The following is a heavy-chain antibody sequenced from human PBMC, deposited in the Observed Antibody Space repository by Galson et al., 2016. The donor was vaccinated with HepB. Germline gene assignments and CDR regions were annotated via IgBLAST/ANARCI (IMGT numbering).Heavy chain of an antibody. CDR3: ARTPRFAGRAYYCDY. D-gene: IGHD2-21*01. CDR2: IDWDDDK. J-gene: IGHJ4*02. V-gene: IGHV2-70*11. Sequence: PALVKPTQTLTLTCTFSGFSLSSSGMSVSWIRQPPGKALEWLARIDWDDDKYYTTSLETRLTLSKDTSKNQVVLTMTNMGPGDTATYYCARTPRFAGRAYYCDYWGQGALVTVAS. CDR1: GFSLSSSGMS.